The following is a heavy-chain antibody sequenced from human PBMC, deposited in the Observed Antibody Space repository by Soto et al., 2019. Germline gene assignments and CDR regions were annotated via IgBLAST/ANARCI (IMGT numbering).Heavy chain of an antibody. CDR3: ARDLRVRGVGYYYYMDV. J-gene: IGHJ6*03. CDR2: ISSSSSTI. CDR1: GFTFSSYS. D-gene: IGHD3-10*01. V-gene: IGHV3-48*01. Sequence: GGSLRLSCAASGFTFSSYSMNSVRQAPGKGLEWVSYISSSSSTIYYADSVKGRFTISRDNAKNSLYLQMNSLRAEDTAVYYCARDLRVRGVGYYYYMDVWGKGTTVTVSS.